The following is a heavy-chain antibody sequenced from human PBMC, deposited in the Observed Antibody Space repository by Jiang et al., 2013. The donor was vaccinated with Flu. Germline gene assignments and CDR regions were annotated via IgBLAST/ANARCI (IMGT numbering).Heavy chain of an antibody. J-gene: IGHJ6*02. Sequence: VQLVESGAEVKKPGASVKVSCKASGYTFTGYYMHWVRQAPGQGLEWMGWINPNSGGTNYAQKFQGRVTMTRDTSISTAYMELSRLRSDDTAVYYCARDLSSSGWALYYYGMDVWGQGTTVTVSS. CDR1: GYTFTGYY. CDR3: ARDLSSSGWALYYYGMDV. CDR2: INPNSGGT. D-gene: IGHD6-19*01. V-gene: IGHV1-2*02.